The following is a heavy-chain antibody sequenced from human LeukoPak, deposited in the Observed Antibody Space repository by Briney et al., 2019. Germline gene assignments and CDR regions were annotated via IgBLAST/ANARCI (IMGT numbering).Heavy chain of an antibody. D-gene: IGHD3-3*01. CDR3: ARLEYYDFWRNGDYFDY. V-gene: IGHV1-69*06. J-gene: IGHJ4*02. CDR2: IIPIFGTA. Sequence: SVKVSCKASGGTFSSYAISWVRQAPGQGLEWTGGIIPIFGTANYAQKFQGRVTITADKSTSTAYMELSSLRSEDTAVYYCARLEYYDFWRNGDYFDYWGQGTLVTVSS. CDR1: GGTFSSYA.